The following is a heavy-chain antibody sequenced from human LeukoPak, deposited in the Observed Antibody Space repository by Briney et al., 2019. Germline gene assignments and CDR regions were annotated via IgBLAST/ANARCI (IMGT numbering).Heavy chain of an antibody. CDR1: GFTFSSYS. CDR2: ISSCSSYI. Sequence: GGSLRLSCAASGFTFSSYSMNWVRQAPGKGLEWVSSISSCSSYIYYADSVKGRFTISRDNAKNSLYLQMNSLRAEDTAAYYCARPIYYDFWSGYYPDAFDIWGQGTMVTVSS. D-gene: IGHD3-3*01. V-gene: IGHV3-21*01. CDR3: ARPIYYDFWSGYYPDAFDI. J-gene: IGHJ3*02.